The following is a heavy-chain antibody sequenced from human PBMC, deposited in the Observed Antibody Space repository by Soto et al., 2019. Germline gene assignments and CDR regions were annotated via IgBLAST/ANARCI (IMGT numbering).Heavy chain of an antibody. CDR2: IKQDGSEK. CDR1: GFTFSSYW. V-gene: IGHV3-7*05. CDR3: ARADSSGWSPFDY. D-gene: IGHD6-19*01. J-gene: IGHJ4*02. Sequence: VQLVESGGGLVQPGGSLRLSCAASGFTFSSYWMSWVRQAPGKGLEWVANIKQDGSEKYYVDSVKGRFTISRDNAKNSLYLQMNSLRAEDTAVYYCARADSSGWSPFDYWGQGTLVTVSS.